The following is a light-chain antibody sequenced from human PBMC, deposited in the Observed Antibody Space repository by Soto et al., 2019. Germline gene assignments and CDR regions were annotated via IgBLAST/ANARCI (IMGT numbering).Light chain of an antibody. CDR2: DVS. J-gene: IGLJ1*01. V-gene: IGLV2-11*01. Sequence: QSALTQPRSVSGSPGQSVTISCTGSRSDVGAYNFVSWYQQHPGKAPKFMIYDVSKRPSGVPDRFSGSKSGNTASLTISGLQAEDEADYYCCSYAGSYTYVFGTGTKLTVL. CDR3: CSYAGSYTYV. CDR1: RSDVGAYNF.